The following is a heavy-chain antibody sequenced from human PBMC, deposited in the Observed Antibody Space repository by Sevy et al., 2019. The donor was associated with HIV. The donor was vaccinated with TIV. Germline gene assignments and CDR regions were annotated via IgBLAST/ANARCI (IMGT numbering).Heavy chain of an antibody. D-gene: IGHD3-22*01. V-gene: IGHV3-48*04. CDR3: ASDVYYSDGSGYDFEH. CDR2: IGSSGSTI. J-gene: IGHJ4*01. Sequence: GGSLRLSCAASGFTFSVYSMNWVRQAPGKGLEWLSYIGSSGSTIAYGDSVKVRFTISRDNAWSSLFLQMNSLRPEDTAVYYCASDVYYSDGSGYDFEHWGHGTLVTVSS. CDR1: GFTFSVYS.